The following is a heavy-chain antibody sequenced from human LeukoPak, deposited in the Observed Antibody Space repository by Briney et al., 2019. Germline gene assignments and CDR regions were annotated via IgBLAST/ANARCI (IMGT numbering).Heavy chain of an antibody. CDR1: GFTFSGHW. J-gene: IGHJ2*01. D-gene: IGHD1-26*01. V-gene: IGHV3-74*01. CDR3: ARLVGSYWYFDL. Sequence: GGSLRLSCVASGFTFSGHWMHWVRQVPGKGLVWVSRISSDGSSTSYADSVKGRFTISRDNAKNTLYLQMSSLRAEDTAVYFCARLVGSYWYFDLWGRGTLVTVSS. CDR2: ISSDGSST.